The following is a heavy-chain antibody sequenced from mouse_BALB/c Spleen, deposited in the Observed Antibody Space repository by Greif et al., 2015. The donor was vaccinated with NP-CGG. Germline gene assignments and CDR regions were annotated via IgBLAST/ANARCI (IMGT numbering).Heavy chain of an antibody. CDR1: GFNIKHTY. V-gene: IGHV14-3*02. Sequence: LQQSGAELVKPGASVKLSCTASGFNIKHTYMHWVKQRPEQGLEWIGRIDPANGNTKYDPKFQGKATITADTSSNTAYLQLSSLTSEDTAVYYCARWDWYFDVWGAGTTVTVSS. J-gene: IGHJ1*01. CDR2: IDPANGNT. CDR3: ARWDWYFDV.